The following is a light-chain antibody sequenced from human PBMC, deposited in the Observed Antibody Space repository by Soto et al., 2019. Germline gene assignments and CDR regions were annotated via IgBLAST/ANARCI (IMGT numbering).Light chain of an antibody. CDR2: RNN. Sequence: QSVLTQPPSASGTPGQRVTISCSGSSSNFGSNYVYWYQQLPGTAPKLLIYRNNQRPSGVPDRFSGSKSGTSASLAISGLRSEDEADYYCAAWDDSLSGRVFGTGTKVTVL. J-gene: IGLJ1*01. CDR1: SSNFGSNY. V-gene: IGLV1-47*01. CDR3: AAWDDSLSGRV.